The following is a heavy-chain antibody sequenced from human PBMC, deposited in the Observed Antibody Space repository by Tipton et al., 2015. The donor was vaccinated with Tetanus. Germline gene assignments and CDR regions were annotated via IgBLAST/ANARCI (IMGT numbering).Heavy chain of an antibody. CDR1: GGSIRGGTFY. CDR3: AGHQSGYFTPVDY. V-gene: IGHV4-39*01. D-gene: IGHD3-3*01. Sequence: TLSLTCTVSGGSIRGGTFYWGWISQPPGKGLEWIGSIYESGDTYYIPSLKSRVTISGDTSKNQFSLNLNSMAAADTGVYYCAGHQSGYFTPVDYWGQGNLVTVSS. CDR2: IYESGDT. J-gene: IGHJ4*02.